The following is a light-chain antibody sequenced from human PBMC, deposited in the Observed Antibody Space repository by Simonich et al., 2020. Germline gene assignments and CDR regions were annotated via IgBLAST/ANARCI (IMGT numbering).Light chain of an antibody. V-gene: IGLV2-14*03. Sequence: QSALTQPASVSGSPGQSITISCTGTSSDGGGYNYVSWYQHHPGKAPTLLIYDVITRPSGVSNRFSGSKSGNTASLTISVLQAEDEADYYCSSYTSSSTLVFGGGTKLTVL. J-gene: IGLJ2*01. CDR2: DVI. CDR3: SSYTSSSTLV. CDR1: SSDGGGYNY.